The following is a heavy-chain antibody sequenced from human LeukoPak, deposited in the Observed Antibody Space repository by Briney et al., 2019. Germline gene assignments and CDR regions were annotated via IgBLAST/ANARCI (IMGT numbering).Heavy chain of an antibody. D-gene: IGHD3-22*01. J-gene: IGHJ2*01. V-gene: IGHV4-39*01. Sequence: SETLSLTCTVSGGSISSSSYYWGWIRQLPGKGLEWIGSIYYSGSTYYNPSLKSRVTISVDTSKNQFSLKLSSVTAADTAVYYCAIQALYYYDSSGYPLPWSFDLWGRGTLVTVSS. CDR3: AIQALYYYDSSGYPLPWSFDL. CDR2: IYYSGST. CDR1: GGSISSSSYY.